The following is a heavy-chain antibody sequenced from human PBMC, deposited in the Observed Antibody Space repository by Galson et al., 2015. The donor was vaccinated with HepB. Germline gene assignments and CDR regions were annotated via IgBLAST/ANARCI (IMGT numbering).Heavy chain of an antibody. CDR3: AKEPGPRASPWYFDL. D-gene: IGHD2-2*01. CDR2: VAHDGTVQ. J-gene: IGHJ2*01. V-gene: IGHV3-30*18. CDR1: GFVFSEYG. Sequence: SLRLSCAASGFVFSEYGMHWVRQPPGKAQEWVAVVAHDGTVQYYADSVKGRFTVSRDNSKNTMYLQLNSPRPEDAGLYYCAKEPGPRASPWYFDLWGRGTLVTVSS.